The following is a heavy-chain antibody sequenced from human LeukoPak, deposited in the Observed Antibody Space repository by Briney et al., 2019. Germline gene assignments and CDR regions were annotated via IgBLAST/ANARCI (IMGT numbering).Heavy chain of an antibody. CDR2: IWYDGSYK. Sequence: PGRSLRLSCAAPGVTFSNYGMHWVRQAPGKGLEWVAVIWYDGSYKYYVDSVKGRFTISRDNSKNTLYLQMNSLRAEDTAVYYCAKPTRGSGSFLIDYWGQGTLVTVSS. V-gene: IGHV3-33*06. CDR3: AKPTRGSGSFLIDY. D-gene: IGHD1-26*01. J-gene: IGHJ4*02. CDR1: GVTFSNYG.